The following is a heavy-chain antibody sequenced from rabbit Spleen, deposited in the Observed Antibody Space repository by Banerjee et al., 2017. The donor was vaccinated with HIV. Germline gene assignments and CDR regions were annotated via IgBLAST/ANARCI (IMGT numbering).Heavy chain of an antibody. CDR3: ARETSSGWGVVSYYFSL. CDR2: IDPIFGVS. Sequence: QSLEESGGDLVKPGASLTLTCTASGVSFSNNYYMCWVRQAPGKGLEWIGYIDPIFGVSYYATWVNGRFTISSHDAQNTLYLQMTSLTAADTATYFCARETSSGWGVVSYYFSLWGPGTLVTVS. CDR1: GVSFSNNYY. J-gene: IGHJ4*01. V-gene: IGHV1S40*01. D-gene: IGHD4-1*01.